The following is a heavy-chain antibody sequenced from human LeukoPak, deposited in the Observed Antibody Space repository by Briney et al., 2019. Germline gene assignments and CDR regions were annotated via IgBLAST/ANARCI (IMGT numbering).Heavy chain of an antibody. D-gene: IGHD3-10*01. J-gene: IGHJ4*02. CDR3: AKNYGSGTYNNFPDY. CDR2: IGDSGTAT. V-gene: IGHV3-23*01. Sequence: GGSLRLSCTASGFMFSSYAMTWVRLAPGKGLDWVSTIGDSGTATFYADSVQGRFAISRDNSRNTLYLQMDSLRAEDTAVHYCAKNYGSGTYNNFPDYWGQGTLLTVSS. CDR1: GFMFSSYA.